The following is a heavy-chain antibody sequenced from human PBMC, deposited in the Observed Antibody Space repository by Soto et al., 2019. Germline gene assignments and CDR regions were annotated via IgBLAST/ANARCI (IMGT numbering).Heavy chain of an antibody. CDR2: IYYSGST. D-gene: IGHD3-22*01. V-gene: IGHV4-59*01. J-gene: IGHJ6*02. CDR1: GGSIGTYY. CDR3: VRDASYYDDSSGYYGGMGV. Sequence: SETLSLTFTVSGGSIGTYYWSWIRQPPGKGLEWIGYIYYSGSTNYNPSLKSRVTISVDTSKNQFSLKLSSVTAADTAVYYCVRDASYYDDSSGYYGGMGVWGQGTTVT.